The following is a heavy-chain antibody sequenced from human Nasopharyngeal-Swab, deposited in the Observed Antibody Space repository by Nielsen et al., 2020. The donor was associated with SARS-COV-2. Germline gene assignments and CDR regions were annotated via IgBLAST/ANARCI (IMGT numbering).Heavy chain of an antibody. Sequence: ASVKVSCKASGYTFTSYGISWVRQAPGQGLEWLGWIGGYSGNTNYAQKVQGRVTMTRDTSTTTAYMELRSLRSDDMALYYCARGRAGDQAIDYWGQGTVVTVSS. CDR1: GYTFTSYG. D-gene: IGHD3-10*01. CDR2: IGGYSGNT. J-gene: IGHJ4*02. V-gene: IGHV1-18*03. CDR3: ARGRAGDQAIDY.